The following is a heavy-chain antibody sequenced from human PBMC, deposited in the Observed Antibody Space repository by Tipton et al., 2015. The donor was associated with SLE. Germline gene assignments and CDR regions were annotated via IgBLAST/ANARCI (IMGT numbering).Heavy chain of an antibody. CDR1: GVSISTGGHY. V-gene: IGHV4-31*03. CDR3: ARTPSSESFDI. D-gene: IGHD3-10*01. CDR2: IFHNGST. J-gene: IGHJ3*02. Sequence: TLSLTCTVSGVSISTGGHYWSWVRQHPGKGLEVIGYIFHNGSTLYNPSLKSRVSMSVASSRNQFSLKLTSVTAADTAIYYCARTPSSESFDIWGQGTMVTVSS.